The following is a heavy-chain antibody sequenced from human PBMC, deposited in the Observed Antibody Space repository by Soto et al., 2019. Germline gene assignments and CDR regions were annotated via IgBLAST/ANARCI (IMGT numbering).Heavy chain of an antibody. J-gene: IGHJ6*02. D-gene: IGHD4-17*01. CDR2: IYYSGST. V-gene: IGHV4-59*01. CDR1: GGSISSYY. CDR3: ARDQGNKTTGPRSAYYYYGMDV. Sequence: SETLSLTCTVSGGSISSYYWSWIRQPPGKGLEWIGYIYYSGSTNYNPSLKSRVTISVDTSKNQFYLKLSSVTAADTAVYYCARDQGNKTTGPRSAYYYYGMDVWGQLTPVTAP.